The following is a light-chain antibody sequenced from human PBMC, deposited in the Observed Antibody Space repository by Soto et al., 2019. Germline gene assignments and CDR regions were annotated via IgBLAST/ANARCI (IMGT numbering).Light chain of an antibody. V-gene: IGLV1-47*01. CDR2: RNN. CDR1: SSNIGGNY. Sequence: QSVLTQPPSASGNPGQRVTISCSGSSSNIGGNYVFWYQQLPGTAPKLLVYRNNQRPSGVPDRFSGSKSGTSASLAISGLRSEDEANYYCAAWDDSLSGPWVFGGGTKVTVL. J-gene: IGLJ3*02. CDR3: AAWDDSLSGPWV.